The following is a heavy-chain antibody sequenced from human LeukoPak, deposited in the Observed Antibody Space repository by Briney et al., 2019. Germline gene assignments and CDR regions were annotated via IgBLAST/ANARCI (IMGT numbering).Heavy chain of an antibody. D-gene: IGHD3-22*01. CDR3: ARVAWDYYDTSGYRFDY. V-gene: IGHV3-21*01. CDR1: GFTFSSYT. J-gene: IGHJ4*02. Sequence: PGGSLRLSCAASGFTFSSYTMNWVPEAPGKGLVWVSSIRSSSSYIYYAHSVKGRFTISRDSAKNSLYLQVNSLRAEDTAVYYCARVAWDYYDTSGYRFDYWGQGTLVTVSS. CDR2: IRSSSSYI.